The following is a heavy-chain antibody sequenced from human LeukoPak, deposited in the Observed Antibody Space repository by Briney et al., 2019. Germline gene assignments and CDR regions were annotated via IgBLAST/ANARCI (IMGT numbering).Heavy chain of an antibody. J-gene: IGHJ4*02. CDR3: ASADSSGYHDY. D-gene: IGHD3-22*01. Sequence: GGSLRLSCAASGFTFSSYAMSWVRQAPGKGLEWVSAISGSGGSTYYADSVKGRFTISRDNSKNPLYLQMNSLRAEDTAVYYCASADSSGYHDYWGQGTLVTVSS. V-gene: IGHV3-23*01. CDR2: ISGSGGST. CDR1: GFTFSSYA.